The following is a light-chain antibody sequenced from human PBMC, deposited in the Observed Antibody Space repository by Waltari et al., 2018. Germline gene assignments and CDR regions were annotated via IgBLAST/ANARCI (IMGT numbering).Light chain of an antibody. CDR2: EGS. CDR1: SSDVGSYTL. J-gene: IGLJ3*02. CDR3: CSYAGSSTWV. V-gene: IGLV2-23*01. Sequence: STLTQPASVSGSPGQSITLPCTGTSSDVGSYTLVSWYQLPPGKAPKPMIYEGSKRPSGVSNRFSGSQSGNTASLTISGLQAEDEADYYCCSYAGSSTWVFGGGTKLTVL.